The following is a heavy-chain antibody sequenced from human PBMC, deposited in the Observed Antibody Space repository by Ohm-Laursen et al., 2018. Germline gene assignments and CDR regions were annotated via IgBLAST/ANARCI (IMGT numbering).Heavy chain of an antibody. CDR2: TTGSGGST. CDR3: ARSGYSFGYGSQELQQIDY. V-gene: IGHV3-23*01. D-gene: IGHD5-18*01. CDR1: GFTFTSYA. J-gene: IGHJ4*02. Sequence: SLRLSCAASGFTFTSYAMSWVRQAPGKELEWVSATTGSGGSTYYADSVKGRFTISKDNSKNTLFLQMNSLRAEDTAVYYCARSGYSFGYGSQELQQIDYWGQGTLVTVSS.